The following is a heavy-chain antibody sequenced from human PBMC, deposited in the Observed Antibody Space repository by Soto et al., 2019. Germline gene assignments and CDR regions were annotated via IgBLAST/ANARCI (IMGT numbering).Heavy chain of an antibody. J-gene: IGHJ3*02. CDR2: INHSGST. Sequence: SETLSLTCAVYGGSFSGYYWSWIRQPPGKGLEWIGEINHSGSTNYNPSLKSRVTISVDTSKNQFSLKLSSVTAADTAVYYCARAQVLRYFDWLPNPAFPFDIWGQGTMVT. D-gene: IGHD3-9*01. CDR3: ARAQVLRYFDWLPNPAFPFDI. CDR1: GGSFSGYY. V-gene: IGHV4-34*01.